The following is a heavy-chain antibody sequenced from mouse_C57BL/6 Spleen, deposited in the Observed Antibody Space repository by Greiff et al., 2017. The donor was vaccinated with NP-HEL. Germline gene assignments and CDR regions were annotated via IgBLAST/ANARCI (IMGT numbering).Heavy chain of an antibody. J-gene: IGHJ3*01. CDR2: ISSGGSYT. CDR1: GFTFSSYG. CDR3: ARRGGAY. Sequence: EVKLVESGGDLVKPGGSLKLSCAASGFTFSSYGMSWVRQTPDKRLEWVATISSGGSYTYYPASVKGRFTISRDNAKNTLYLQMSSLKSEDTAMYYCARRGGAYWGQGTLVTVSA. V-gene: IGHV5-6*02.